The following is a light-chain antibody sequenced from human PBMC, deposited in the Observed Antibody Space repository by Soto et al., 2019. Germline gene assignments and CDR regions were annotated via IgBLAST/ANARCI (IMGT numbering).Light chain of an antibody. Sequence: DIQMTQSPSSLSTSVGDRVTITCRASQSSSSYLNWYQQKPGKAPKLLIYAASSLQSGVPSRFSGSGSGTDFTLTISSLQSEDFAGYYCQQYNNWFTFGQGTRLEIK. V-gene: IGKV1-39*01. CDR1: QSSSSY. J-gene: IGKJ5*01. CDR3: QQYNNWFT. CDR2: AAS.